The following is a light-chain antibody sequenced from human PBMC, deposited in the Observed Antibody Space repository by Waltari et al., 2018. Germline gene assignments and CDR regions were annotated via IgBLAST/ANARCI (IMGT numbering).Light chain of an antibody. CDR3: ATWDDSLNARVV. CDR1: SSNIESNT. J-gene: IGLJ2*01. CDR2: SDN. Sequence: QSVLTQPPSASGTPGQRVTISCSGSSSNIESNTVTWYQQVPVTAPKPLIYSDNQRPSGVPDRISGSKSGTSASLAISGLQSEDEADYYCATWDDSLNARVVFGGGTKLTVL. V-gene: IGLV1-44*01.